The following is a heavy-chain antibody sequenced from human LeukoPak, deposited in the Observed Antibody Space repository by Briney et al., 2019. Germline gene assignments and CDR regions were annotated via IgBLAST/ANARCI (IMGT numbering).Heavy chain of an antibody. CDR1: GGSVSSGSYY. CDR3: ARDDYSNYDGYYYYYYMDV. D-gene: IGHD4-11*01. V-gene: IGHV4-61*01. J-gene: IGHJ6*03. Sequence: SETLSLTCTVSGGSVSSGSYYWSWLRQPPGKGLEWIGYIYHSGTTNYNPSLKSRVTISIDTSKNQFSLKLRSVTAADTAVYFCARDDYSNYDGYYYYYYMDVWGKGTTVTVSS. CDR2: IYHSGTT.